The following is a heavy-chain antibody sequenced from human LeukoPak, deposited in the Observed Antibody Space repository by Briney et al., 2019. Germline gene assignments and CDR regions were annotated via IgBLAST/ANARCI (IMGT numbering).Heavy chain of an antibody. D-gene: IGHD4/OR15-4a*01. J-gene: IGHJ4*02. CDR1: GVSLTSGGGG. CDR2: LCWDDDK. V-gene: IGHV2-5*02. CDR3: AHTRHGATPTRLDF. Sequence: SGPTLVKPTQTLTLTCSFSGVSLTSGGGGGAWIRQPPGKAPDWLVLLCWDDDKRFRPSLQNRLTVSKDTSKNQVVLSMTKMDPRDTGTYYCAHTRHGATPTRLDFWGQGILVVVS.